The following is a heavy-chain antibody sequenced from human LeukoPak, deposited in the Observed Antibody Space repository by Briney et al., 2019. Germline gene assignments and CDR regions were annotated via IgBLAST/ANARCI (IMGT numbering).Heavy chain of an antibody. V-gene: IGHV4-4*07. CDR1: GGXISSYY. Sequence: SETLSLTCTVSGGXISSYYWSWIRQPAGKGLEWIGRIYTSGSTNYNPSLKSRVTMSVDTSKNQFSLKLSSVTAADTAVYYCARGLSPRGWYYFDYWGQGTLVTVSS. D-gene: IGHD6-19*01. CDR3: ARGLSPRGWYYFDY. J-gene: IGHJ4*02. CDR2: IYTSGST.